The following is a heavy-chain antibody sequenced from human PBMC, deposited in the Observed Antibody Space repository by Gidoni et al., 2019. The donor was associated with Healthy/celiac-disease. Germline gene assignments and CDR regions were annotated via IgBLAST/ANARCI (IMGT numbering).Heavy chain of an antibody. CDR3: ANLPAAYDSSGSLFDY. V-gene: IGHV3-30*18. D-gene: IGHD3-22*01. J-gene: IGHJ4*02. Sequence: VQLVESGGGVVQPGRSLRLSCAASGFTFSSYGMHWVRQAPGKGLGWVAVISYDGSNKYYADSVKGRFTISRDNSKNTLYLQMNSLRAEGTAVYYCANLPAAYDSSGSLFDYWGQGTLVTVSS. CDR2: ISYDGSNK. CDR1: GFTFSSYG.